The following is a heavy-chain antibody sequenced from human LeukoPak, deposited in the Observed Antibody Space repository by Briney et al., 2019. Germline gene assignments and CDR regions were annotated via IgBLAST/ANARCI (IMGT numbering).Heavy chain of an antibody. D-gene: IGHD3-22*01. J-gene: IGHJ6*03. CDR3: ALTGYDSSGYPYYYYYMDV. Sequence: ASVKVSCKASGYTFTSYGISWVRQAPGQGLEWVGWISAYNGNTNYAQKLQGRVTMTTDTSTSTAYMELRSLRSDDTAVYYSALTGYDSSGYPYYYYYMDVWGKGTTVTISS. CDR2: ISAYNGNT. V-gene: IGHV1-18*01. CDR1: GYTFTSYG.